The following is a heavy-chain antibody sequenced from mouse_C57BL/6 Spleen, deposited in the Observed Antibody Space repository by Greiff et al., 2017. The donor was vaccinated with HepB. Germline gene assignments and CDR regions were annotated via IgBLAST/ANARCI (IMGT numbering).Heavy chain of an antibody. V-gene: IGHV5-12*01. CDR3: ASPLYYGNSLYYAMDY. CDR1: GFTFSDYY. D-gene: IGHD2-1*01. J-gene: IGHJ4*01. CDR2: ISNGGGST. Sequence: EVMLVESGGGLVQPGGSLKLSCAASGFTFSDYYMYWVRQTPEKRLEWVAYISNGGGSTYYPDTVKGRFTISRDNAKNTLYLQMSRLKSEDTAMYYCASPLYYGNSLYYAMDYWGQGTSVTVSS.